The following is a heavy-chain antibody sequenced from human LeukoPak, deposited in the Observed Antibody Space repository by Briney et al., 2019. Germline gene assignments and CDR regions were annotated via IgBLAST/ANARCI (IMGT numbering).Heavy chain of an antibody. CDR1: GGSISSLY. CDR2: IYSSGST. D-gene: IGHD2-21*02. J-gene: IGHJ5*02. CDR3: ARSGVLAYCGGDCYFET. V-gene: IGHV4-4*07. Sequence: SETLSLTCTVSGGSISSLYWSWIRQPAGKGPEWIGRIYSSGSTNYNPSLKSRVTMSVDTSKNQVSLKLNSVTAADTAVYYCARSGVLAYCGGDCYFETWGQGTLVTVSS.